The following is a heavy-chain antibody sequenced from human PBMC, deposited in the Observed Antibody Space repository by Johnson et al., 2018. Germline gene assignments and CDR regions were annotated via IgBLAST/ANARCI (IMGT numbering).Heavy chain of an antibody. D-gene: IGHD5-18*01. J-gene: IGHJ3*02. V-gene: IGHV3-13*01. CDR3: ARARPSGYSYGTCAFDI. CDR1: GFTFSSYD. CDR2: IGTAGDT. Sequence: VQLQESGGGLVQPGGSLRLSCAASGFTFSSYDMHWVRQATGKGLEWVSAIGTAGDTYYPGSVKGRFTISRENAKNSLYLQMNSLRAGDTAVYYCARARPSGYSYGTCAFDIWCQGPIVTVSS.